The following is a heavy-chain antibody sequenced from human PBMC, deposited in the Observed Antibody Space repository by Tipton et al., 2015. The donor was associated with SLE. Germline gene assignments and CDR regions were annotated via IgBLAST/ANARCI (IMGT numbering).Heavy chain of an antibody. Sequence: SLRLSCAASGFSFGSYGISWVRQAPGKGLEWVSAISGSGGSTYYADSVKGRFTISRDNSKNTLDLQMNSLAPEDTALYYCAKDWGGYGMDVWGNGTTVTVSS. J-gene: IGHJ6*04. CDR3: AKDWGGYGMDV. CDR1: GFSFGSYG. CDR2: ISGSGGST. V-gene: IGHV3-23*01. D-gene: IGHD2-21*01.